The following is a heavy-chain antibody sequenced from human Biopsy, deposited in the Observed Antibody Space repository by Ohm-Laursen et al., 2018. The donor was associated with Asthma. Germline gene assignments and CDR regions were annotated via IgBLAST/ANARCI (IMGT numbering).Heavy chain of an antibody. CDR2: MYAGGSR. CDR1: GVNVTNNY. D-gene: IGHD4-17*01. J-gene: IGHJ3*02. CDR3: SRAGDTNDYGPAFDI. Sequence: SLRLSCAASGVNVTNNYMTWVRQAPGKGLEWVSIMYAGGSRFYADRVKGRFTISRDNSKNTLYLQMDSLRPEDPALYYCSRAGDTNDYGPAFDIWGLGTMVTVSS. V-gene: IGHV3-53*01.